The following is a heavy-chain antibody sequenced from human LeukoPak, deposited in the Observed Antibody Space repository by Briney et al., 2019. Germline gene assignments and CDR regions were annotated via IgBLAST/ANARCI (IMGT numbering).Heavy chain of an antibody. Sequence: GALRLSCAASGFTFTSHWMHWVRQAPGKGLEWVSRIESDGSSPRYADSVRGRFTISRDNAKNTLYLQMNSLRAEDTAVYYRTRERYSRRQDDALDIWGQGTMVTVSS. CDR3: TRERYSRRQDDALDI. CDR1: GFTFTSHW. J-gene: IGHJ3*02. CDR2: IESDGSSP. V-gene: IGHV3-74*01. D-gene: IGHD1-14*01.